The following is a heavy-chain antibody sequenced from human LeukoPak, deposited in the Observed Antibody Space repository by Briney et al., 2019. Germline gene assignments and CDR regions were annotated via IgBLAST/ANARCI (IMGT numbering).Heavy chain of an antibody. Sequence: PGGSLRLSCAASGFTFGSYWMHWVRQAPGKGLVWVSRINSDGSSTSYADSVKGRFTISRDNAKNTLYLQMNSLRAEDTSVYYCARAPDLTYCGGDCYSGFDYWGQGTLVTVSS. D-gene: IGHD2-21*02. CDR1: GFTFGSYW. J-gene: IGHJ4*02. CDR2: INSDGSST. CDR3: ARAPDLTYCGGDCYSGFDY. V-gene: IGHV3-74*01.